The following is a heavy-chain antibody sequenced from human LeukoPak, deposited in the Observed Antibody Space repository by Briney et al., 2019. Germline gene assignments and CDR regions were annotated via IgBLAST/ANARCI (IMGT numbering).Heavy chain of an antibody. D-gene: IGHD1-1*01. J-gene: IGHJ6*02. Sequence: GGSLRLSCAASGFTFSSYSMNWVRQAPGKGLEWVSSISSSSSYIYYADSVKGRFTISRGNAKNSLYLQMNSLRAEDTALYYCAKASNDVDYYYYGMDVWGQGTTVTVSS. V-gene: IGHV3-21*04. CDR3: AKASNDVDYYYYGMDV. CDR2: ISSSSSYI. CDR1: GFTFSSYS.